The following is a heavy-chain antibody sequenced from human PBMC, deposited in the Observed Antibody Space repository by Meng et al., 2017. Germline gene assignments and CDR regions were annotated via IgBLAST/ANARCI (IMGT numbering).Heavy chain of an antibody. D-gene: IGHD2-15*01. CDR3: ARVVAATTLFLDY. Sequence: QGQLQESGPGLGKPSGTLSLPCAVSGCSISSSNWWSWVRQPPGKGLEWIGEIYHSGSTNYNPSLKSRVTISVDKSKNQFSLKLSSVTAADTAVYYCARVVAATTLFLDYWGQGTLVTVSS. J-gene: IGHJ4*02. CDR2: IYHSGST. V-gene: IGHV4-4*02. CDR1: GCSISSSNW.